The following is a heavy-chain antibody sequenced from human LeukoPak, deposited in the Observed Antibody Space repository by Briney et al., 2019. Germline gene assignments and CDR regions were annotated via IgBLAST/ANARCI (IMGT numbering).Heavy chain of an antibody. D-gene: IGHD4-23*01. J-gene: IGHJ5*02. Sequence: ASVKVSCKASGYTFTSYAMHWVRQAPGQRLEWMGWINAGNGNTKYSQEFQGRVTITADESTSTAYMELSSLRSEDTAVYYCARAVVTLGWFDPWGQGTLVTVSS. CDR3: ARAVVTLGWFDP. CDR2: INAGNGNT. CDR1: GYTFTSYA. V-gene: IGHV1-3*03.